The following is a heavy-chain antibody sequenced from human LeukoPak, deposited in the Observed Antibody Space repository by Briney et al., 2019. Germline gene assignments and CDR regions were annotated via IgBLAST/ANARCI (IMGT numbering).Heavy chain of an antibody. D-gene: IGHD5-12*01. CDR3: ARDDTTSGYYEFDY. CDR1: GFTVSSNY. J-gene: IGHJ4*02. Sequence: PGGSLRLSCAASGFTVSSNYMSWVRQAPGKGLECVSVIANDGRTYYVNSVKGRFTISRDISKNMLYLQMNSLRADDTAVYYCARDDTTSGYYEFDYWGQGTLVTVSS. CDR2: IANDGRT. V-gene: IGHV3-53*01.